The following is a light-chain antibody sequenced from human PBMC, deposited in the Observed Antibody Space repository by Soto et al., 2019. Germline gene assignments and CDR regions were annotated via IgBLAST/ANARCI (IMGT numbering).Light chain of an antibody. CDR2: ANN. J-gene: IGLJ2*01. Sequence: QAVVTQPPSVSAAPGQRVTISCSGTYSNIGNNFVSWYQHVPGTAPKLLIYANNKRPSGIPDRFSGSKPGTSATLDIFGLQTGDEADYYCGTWDYSLTAFVFGGGTKLTVL. CDR1: YSNIGNNF. CDR3: GTWDYSLTAFV. V-gene: IGLV1-51*01.